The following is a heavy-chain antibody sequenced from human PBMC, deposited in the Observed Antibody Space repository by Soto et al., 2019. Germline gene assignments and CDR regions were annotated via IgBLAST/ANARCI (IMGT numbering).Heavy chain of an antibody. CDR1: GFTVSGHS. D-gene: IGHD2-15*01. Sequence: EVQLVESGGGLVKPGGSLRLSCAAYGFTVSGHSMNWVRQAPGKGLEWVSSISSSSRYIYQADSVKGRFTVSRDNAKSSLYLQMSSMKDDTAVYYCAKSLAASLDWFDAWGQGTLVTVSS. CDR2: ISSSSRYI. J-gene: IGHJ5*02. V-gene: IGHV3-21*06. CDR3: AKSLAASLDWFDA.